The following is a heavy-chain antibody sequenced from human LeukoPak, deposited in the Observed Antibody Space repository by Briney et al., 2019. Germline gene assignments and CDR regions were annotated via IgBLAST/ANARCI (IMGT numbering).Heavy chain of an antibody. D-gene: IGHD1-14*01. CDR2: IYYSGST. Sequence: PSETLSLTCTVSGGSVSSGSYYWSWIRQPPGKGLEWIGYIYYSGSTNYNPSLKSRVTMSVDTSKNLFSLKLSSMTAADTAVYYCARDRNHLWFGYWGQGTLVTVSS. CDR3: ARDRNHLWFGY. J-gene: IGHJ4*02. CDR1: GGSVSSGSYY. V-gene: IGHV4-61*01.